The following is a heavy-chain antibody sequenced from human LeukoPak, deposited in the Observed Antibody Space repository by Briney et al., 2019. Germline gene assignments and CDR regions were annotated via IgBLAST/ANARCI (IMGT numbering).Heavy chain of an antibody. D-gene: IGHD3-3*01. CDR1: GYTFTSYD. V-gene: IGHV1-3*04. CDR3: ARGLWSAHRREYYFDS. Sequence: ASVKVSCKASGYTFTSYDINWMRQAPGQRLEWMGWINTGNGDTKFSQSYQARVTITRDASASTAYMELSSLTSEDTAVYFCARGLWSAHRREYYFDSWGQGTLVTVSS. J-gene: IGHJ4*02. CDR2: INTGNGDT.